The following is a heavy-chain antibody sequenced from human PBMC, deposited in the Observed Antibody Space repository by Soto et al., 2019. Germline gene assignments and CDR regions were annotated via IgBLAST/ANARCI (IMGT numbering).Heavy chain of an antibody. V-gene: IGHV3-66*01. CDR3: VRENYYYGMDV. J-gene: IGHJ6*02. CDR1: GFDASVNF. CDR2: INNAGTT. Sequence: EVQLVESGGTLVQPGGSLKLSCAASGFDASVNFMTWVRQAPGKGLEWVSAINNAGTTFYADSVKGRFTISRDDSKNTLFLPMNSLRVEDTAMYYCVRENYYYGMDVWGQGTAVTVSS.